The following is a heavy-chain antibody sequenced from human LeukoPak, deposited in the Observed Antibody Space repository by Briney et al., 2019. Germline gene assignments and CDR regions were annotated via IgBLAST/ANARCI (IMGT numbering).Heavy chain of an antibody. V-gene: IGHV3-23*01. J-gene: IGHJ4*02. CDR1: GFTFSSYA. CDR2: ISGSGGST. Sequence: PGGSLRLSCAASGFTFSSYAMSWVRQAPGKGLEWVSAISGSGGSTYYADSVKGRFTISRDNSKNTLYLQMNSLRAEDTAVYYCARDPRGYSYGGTDYWGQGTLVTVSS. D-gene: IGHD5-18*01. CDR3: ARDPRGYSYGGTDY.